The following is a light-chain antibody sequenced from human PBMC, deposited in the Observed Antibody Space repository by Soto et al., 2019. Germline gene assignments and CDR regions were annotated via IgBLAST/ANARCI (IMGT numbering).Light chain of an antibody. CDR1: QSISSW. Sequence: IHMTDAPATLSASVLDRVTITFRASQSISSWLAWYQQKPGKAPNLLIYKASSLESGVPSRFSGSGSGTEFTLTISSLQPDDFATYYCQQYKAFWTFGQGTKVDIK. CDR2: KAS. V-gene: IGKV1-5*03. CDR3: QQYKAFWT. J-gene: IGKJ1*01.